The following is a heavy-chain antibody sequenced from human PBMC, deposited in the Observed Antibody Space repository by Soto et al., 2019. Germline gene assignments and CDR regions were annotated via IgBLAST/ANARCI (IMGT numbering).Heavy chain of an antibody. V-gene: IGHV6-1*01. Sequence: SQTLSLTGAISGDSVSSNSAAWNWIRQSPSRGLEWLGRTYYRSKWYNDYAVSVKSRITINPDTPKNQFSLQLNSVTPEDTAVYYCARAVGIGYCSSTSCSPGYYGMDVWGQGTTVTVSS. D-gene: IGHD2-2*01. CDR3: ARAVGIGYCSSTSCSPGYYGMDV. CDR2: TYYRSKWYN. CDR1: GDSVSSNSAA. J-gene: IGHJ6*02.